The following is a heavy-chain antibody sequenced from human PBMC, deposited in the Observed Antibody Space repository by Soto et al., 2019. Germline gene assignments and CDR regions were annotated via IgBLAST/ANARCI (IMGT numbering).Heavy chain of an antibody. D-gene: IGHD6-6*01. Sequence: PSETLSLTCAVYGESFSGYSWNWIRQPPGKGLEWIGYIYHSGSTYYNPSLKSRVTISVDRSKNQFSLKLSSVTAADTAVYYCAREVSSSYAFDIWGQGTMVTVSS. CDR1: GESFSGYS. CDR3: AREVSSSYAFDI. J-gene: IGHJ3*02. V-gene: IGHV4-30-2*01. CDR2: IYHSGST.